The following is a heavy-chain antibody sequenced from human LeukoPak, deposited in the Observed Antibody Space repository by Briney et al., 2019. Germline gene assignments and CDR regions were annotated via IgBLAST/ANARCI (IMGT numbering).Heavy chain of an antibody. Sequence: ASVKVSCKASGYTFTSYGISWVRQAPGKGLEWMGGFDPEDGETIYAQKFQGRVTMTEDTSTDTAYMELSSLRSEDTAVYYCATEVAYRERTLDYWGQGTLVTVSS. CDR3: ATEVAYRERTLDY. D-gene: IGHD1-1*01. CDR1: GYTFTSYG. CDR2: FDPEDGET. J-gene: IGHJ4*02. V-gene: IGHV1-24*01.